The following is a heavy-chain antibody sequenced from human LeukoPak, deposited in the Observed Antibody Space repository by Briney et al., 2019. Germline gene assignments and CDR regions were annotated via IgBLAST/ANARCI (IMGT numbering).Heavy chain of an antibody. CDR1: GFTVSSFW. J-gene: IGHJ6*02. V-gene: IGHV3-74*01. D-gene: IGHD2-8*02. Sequence: GGSLRLSCAASGFTVSSFWMHWVRQAPGKGLVWVSRISSDGSNTYYADSVKGRFTISRDNAKNTLYLQMNSLRAEDTAMYYCARDRNTGYGMDVWGQGTTVTVSS. CDR3: ARDRNTGYGMDV. CDR2: ISSDGSNT.